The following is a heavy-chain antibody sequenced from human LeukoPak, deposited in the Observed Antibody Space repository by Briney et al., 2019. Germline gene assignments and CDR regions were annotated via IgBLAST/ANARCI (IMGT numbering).Heavy chain of an antibody. J-gene: IGHJ4*02. V-gene: IGHV1-18*01. D-gene: IGHD3-3*01. CDR3: ARQKGYYDFWSGYYSYVFETLCDY. CDR2: ISAYNGNT. CDR1: GYTFTSYG. Sequence: ASVKVSCKASGYTFTSYGISWVRQAPGQGLEWMGWISAYNGNTNYAQKLQGRVTMTTDTSTSTAYMELRSLRSDDTAVYYCARQKGYYDFWSGYYSYVFETLCDYWGQGTLVTVSS.